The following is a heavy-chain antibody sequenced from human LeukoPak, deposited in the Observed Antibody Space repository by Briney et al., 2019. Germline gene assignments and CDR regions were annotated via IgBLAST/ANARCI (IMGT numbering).Heavy chain of an antibody. J-gene: IGHJ4*02. D-gene: IGHD6-19*01. V-gene: IGHV3-66*01. CDR2: IHSGGST. CDR3: ARDFYSSGWYY. Sequence: GGSLRLSCAASGFTVSSNYMSWVRQAPGKGLEWVSVIHSGGSTYYADSVKGRFTISRDNSKNTLYLQMNSLRAEDTAVYYCARDFYSSGWYYWGQGTLVTVSS. CDR1: GFTVSSNY.